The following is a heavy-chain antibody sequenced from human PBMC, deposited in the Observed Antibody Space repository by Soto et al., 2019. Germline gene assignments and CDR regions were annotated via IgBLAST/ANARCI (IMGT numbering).Heavy chain of an antibody. V-gene: IGHV3-9*01. CDR1: GFTFDDYA. CDR2: ISWNSGVI. CDR3: AKDVAGGGGHPNHAVWV. Sequence: EMKLVESGGGLVQPGRSLRLSCAASGFTFDDYAMHWVRQAPGKGLEWVSSISWNSGVIDYADCVKGRFSISRDSAKNALFVQMNSLSPGNTALYYCAKDVAGGGGHPNHAVWVWGQGTMVSVSS. D-gene: IGHD3-16*01. J-gene: IGHJ3*01.